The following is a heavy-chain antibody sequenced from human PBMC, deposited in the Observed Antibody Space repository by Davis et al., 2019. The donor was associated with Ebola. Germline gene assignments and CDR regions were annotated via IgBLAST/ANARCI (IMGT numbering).Heavy chain of an antibody. CDR3: ARALDRLLDFDY. J-gene: IGHJ4*02. CDR1: GYTFTDYY. Sequence: ASVKVSCKASGYTFTDYYMNWVRQAPGQGLEWMGIIAPSGDFTRFAPKFQGRITLTTDTSTNTVYMELTSLKSEDTAVYYCARALDRLLDFDYWGQGTLVTASS. V-gene: IGHV1-46*01. CDR2: IAPSGDFT. D-gene: IGHD3-3*01.